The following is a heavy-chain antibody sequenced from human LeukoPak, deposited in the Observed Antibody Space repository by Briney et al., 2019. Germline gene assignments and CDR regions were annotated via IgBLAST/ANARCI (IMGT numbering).Heavy chain of an antibody. CDR3: AREARKGVYAESLFDY. V-gene: IGHV7-4-1*02. Sequence: GASVKVSCKASGYTFTSYAMNWVRQAPGQGLEWMGWINTNTGNPTYAQGFTGRFVFSLDTSVSTAYLQISSLKAEDTAVYYCAREARKGVYAESLFDYWGQGTLVTVSS. CDR1: GYTFTSYA. D-gene: IGHD2-8*01. J-gene: IGHJ4*02. CDR2: INTNTGNP.